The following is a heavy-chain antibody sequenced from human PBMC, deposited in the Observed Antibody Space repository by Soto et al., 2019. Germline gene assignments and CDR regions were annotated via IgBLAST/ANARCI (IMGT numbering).Heavy chain of an antibody. V-gene: IGHV3-11*01. CDR3: PAEPYYYAPEY. CDR2: ISGGGTTI. Sequence: PGGSLRLSCAASGFTFSDYYMTWIRQAPGKGLEWVSYISGGGTTIYYADSVKGRFTVSRDNAKKSLYLQMNSLRAEDTAVYYCPAEPYYYAPEYWGQGTLVTVSS. D-gene: IGHD3-10*01. CDR1: GFTFSDYY. J-gene: IGHJ4*02.